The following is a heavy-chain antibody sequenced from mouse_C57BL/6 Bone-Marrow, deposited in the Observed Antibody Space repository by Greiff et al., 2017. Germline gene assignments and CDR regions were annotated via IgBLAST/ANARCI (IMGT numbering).Heavy chain of an antibody. J-gene: IGHJ3*01. V-gene: IGHV14-3*01. CDR1: GFNIKNTY. D-gene: IGHD1-1*01. CDR2: IDPANGNT. Sequence: VQLKESVAELVRPGASVKLSCTASGFNIKNTYMHWVKQRPEQGLEWIGRIDPANGNTKYAPKFQGKATISADTSSNTAYLQLSSLTSEDTAIYYCARRTTVVAPEFAYWGQGTLVTVSA. CDR3: ARRTTVVAPEFAY.